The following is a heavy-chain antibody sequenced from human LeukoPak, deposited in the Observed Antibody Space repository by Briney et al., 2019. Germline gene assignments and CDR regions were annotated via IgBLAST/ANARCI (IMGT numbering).Heavy chain of an antibody. V-gene: IGHV3-48*01. Sequence: PGGSLRLSCAASGFTFSSYSMNWVRQAPGKGLEWVSYISSSSSTIYYADSVKGRFTISRDNAKNSLYLQVNSLRAEDTAVYYCARDTIIFGVVILSHWFDPWGQGTLVTVSS. CDR2: ISSSSSTI. CDR3: ARDTIIFGVVILSHWFDP. D-gene: IGHD3-3*01. CDR1: GFTFSSYS. J-gene: IGHJ5*02.